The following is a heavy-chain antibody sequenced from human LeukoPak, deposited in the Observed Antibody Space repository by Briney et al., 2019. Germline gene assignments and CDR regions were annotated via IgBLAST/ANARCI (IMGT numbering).Heavy chain of an antibody. CDR1: GGSISSYY. CDR2: IYYSGST. CDR3: ASYDFWSGYYNPFDY. J-gene: IGHJ4*02. D-gene: IGHD3-3*01. V-gene: IGHV4-59*12. Sequence: SETLSLTCTVSGGSISSYYWSWIRQPPGKGLEWIGYIYYSGSTNYNPSLKSRVTISVDTSKNQFSLKLSSVTAADTAVYYCASYDFWSGYYNPFDYWGQGTLVTVSS.